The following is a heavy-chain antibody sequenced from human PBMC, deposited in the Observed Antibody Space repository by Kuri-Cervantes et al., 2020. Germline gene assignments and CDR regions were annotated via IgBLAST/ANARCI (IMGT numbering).Heavy chain of an antibody. CDR2: INAGNGNT. Sequence: ASVKVSCKASGYTFTSYAMHWVRQAPGQRLEWMGWINAGNGNTKYSQKFQGRVTITTDTSTSTAYMELRSLRSDDTAVYYCARFRHTAMPPFIDYWGQGTLVTVSS. CDR3: ARFRHTAMPPFIDY. D-gene: IGHD5-18*01. CDR1: GYTFTSYA. J-gene: IGHJ4*02. V-gene: IGHV1-3*01.